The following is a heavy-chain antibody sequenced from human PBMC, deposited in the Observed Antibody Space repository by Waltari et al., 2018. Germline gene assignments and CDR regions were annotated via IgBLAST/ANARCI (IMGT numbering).Heavy chain of an antibody. J-gene: IGHJ4*02. CDR1: GGSLSGSY. Sequence: QVQLQQWGAGLLKPSETLSLTCAVYGGSLSGSYWSWIRQPPGKGLEWIGEINHSGSTNYNPSLKSRVTISVDTSKNQFSLKLSSVTAADTAVYYCAGFRRSGGYWGQGTLVTVSS. V-gene: IGHV4-34*01. CDR2: INHSGST. CDR3: AGFRRSGGY.